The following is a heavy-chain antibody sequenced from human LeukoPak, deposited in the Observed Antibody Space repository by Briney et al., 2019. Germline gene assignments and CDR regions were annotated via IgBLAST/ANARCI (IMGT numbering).Heavy chain of an antibody. V-gene: IGHV1-46*01. J-gene: IGHJ5*02. CDR1: GYTFTSYY. D-gene: IGHD2-15*01. Sequence: ASVKVSCKASGYTFTSYYMHWVRQAPGQGLEWMGIINPSGGSTSYAQKFQGRVTMTRDTSTSTVYMELSSLRSEDTAVYYCARVICSMAYCSGGSGGFDPWDQGTLVTVSS. CDR2: INPSGGST. CDR3: ARVICSMAYCSGGSGGFDP.